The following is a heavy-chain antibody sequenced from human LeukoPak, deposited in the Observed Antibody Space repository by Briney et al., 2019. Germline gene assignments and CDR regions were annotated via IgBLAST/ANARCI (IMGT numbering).Heavy chain of an antibody. Sequence: SSQTLSLTCTVSGGSISSGGYYWSWIRQHPGKGLEWIGYIYYSGSTYYNPSLKSRVTISVDTSKNQFSLKLSSVTAADTAVYYCARRHMITTGDAFDIWGQGTMVTVSS. J-gene: IGHJ3*02. D-gene: IGHD3-16*01. CDR1: GGSISSGGYY. CDR3: ARRHMITTGDAFDI. V-gene: IGHV4-31*03. CDR2: IYYSGST.